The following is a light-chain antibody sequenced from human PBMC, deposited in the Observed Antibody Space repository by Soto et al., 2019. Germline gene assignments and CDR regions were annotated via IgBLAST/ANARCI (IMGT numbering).Light chain of an antibody. V-gene: IGLV1-47*01. CDR2: RND. Sequence: QSVLTQPPSASGTPGQRVTISCSGSSSNIGINYVYWYQQLPGTAPKLLIYRNDQRPSGVPDRFSGSTSGTSASLAISGLRSEDEADYYCAAWDDSLSAWVFGGGTKLTVL. CDR3: AAWDDSLSAWV. J-gene: IGLJ3*02. CDR1: SSNIGINY.